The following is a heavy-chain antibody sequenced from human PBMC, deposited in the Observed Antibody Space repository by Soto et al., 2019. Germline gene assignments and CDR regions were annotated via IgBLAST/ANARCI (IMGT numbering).Heavy chain of an antibody. CDR1: GGSISSGGYY. Sequence: QVQLQESGPGLVKPSQTLSLTCTVSGGSISSGGYYWSWIRQHPGKGLEWIGYIYYSGSTYYNPSIKSRVTTAVDTSKNQFSLKLSSVTAADTAVYYCAPRDQYSYGNYFDYWGQGTLVTVSS. D-gene: IGHD5-18*01. V-gene: IGHV4-31*03. CDR3: APRDQYSYGNYFDY. CDR2: IYYSGST. J-gene: IGHJ4*02.